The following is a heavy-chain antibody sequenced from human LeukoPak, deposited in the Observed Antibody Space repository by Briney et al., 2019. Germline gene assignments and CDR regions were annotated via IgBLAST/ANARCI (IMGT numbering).Heavy chain of an antibody. Sequence: GGSLRLSCAASGFTVSSSYMSWVRQAPGKGLEWVSITYTDVNTNYADSVKGRFTISRDNSQNTLSLQMSSLRAKDTAVYYCARKNDLFNAAFDIWGQGTVVTVSS. CDR1: GFTVSSSY. J-gene: IGHJ3*02. D-gene: IGHD1-1*01. CDR3: ARKNDLFNAAFDI. CDR2: TYTDVNT. V-gene: IGHV3-53*01.